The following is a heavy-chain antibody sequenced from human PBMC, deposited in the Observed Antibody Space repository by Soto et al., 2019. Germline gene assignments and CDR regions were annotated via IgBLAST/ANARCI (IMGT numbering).Heavy chain of an antibody. CDR3: ATDTSYCSSTSCSYYYYGMDV. CDR1: GGSISSSSYY. CDR2: IYYSGST. Sequence: QLQLQESGPGLVKPSETLSLTCTVSGGSISSSSYYWGWIRQPPGKGLEWIGGIYYSGSTYYNRSLKSRVTISVDTSKNQFSLKLSSVTAADTAVYYCATDTSYCSSTSCSYYYYGMDVWGQGTTVTVSS. V-gene: IGHV4-39*01. D-gene: IGHD2-2*01. J-gene: IGHJ6*02.